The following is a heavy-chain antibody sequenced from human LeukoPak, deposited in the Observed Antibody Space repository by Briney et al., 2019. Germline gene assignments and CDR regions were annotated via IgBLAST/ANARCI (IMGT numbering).Heavy chain of an antibody. J-gene: IGHJ4*02. CDR3: ARVRAMIVDY. V-gene: IGHV3-43D*03. D-gene: IGHD3-22*01. CDR2: ISWDGGST. CDR1: GFTFDDYA. Sequence: GGSVRLSCAASGFTFDDYAMHWLRQAPGKGLEWVSLISWDGGSTYYADSVKGRFTISRDNAKNSLYLQMNSLRAEDTAVYYCARVRAMIVDYWGQGTLVTVSS.